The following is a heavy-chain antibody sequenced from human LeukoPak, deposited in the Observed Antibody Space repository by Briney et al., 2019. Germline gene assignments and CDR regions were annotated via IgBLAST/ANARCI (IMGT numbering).Heavy chain of an antibody. J-gene: IGHJ4*02. Sequence: GRSLRLSCAASGFTFDDYAMHWVRQAPGKGLEWVSGISWNSGSIGYADSVKGRFTISRDNAKNSLYLQMNSLRAEDTALYYCAKDAASFYDSSGYFVWGQGTLVTVSS. CDR2: ISWNSGSI. CDR1: GFTFDDYA. V-gene: IGHV3-9*01. D-gene: IGHD3-22*01. CDR3: AKDAASFYDSSGYFV.